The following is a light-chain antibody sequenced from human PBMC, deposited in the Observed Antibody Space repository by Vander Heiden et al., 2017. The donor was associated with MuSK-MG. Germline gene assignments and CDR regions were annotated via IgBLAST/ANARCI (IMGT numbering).Light chain of an antibody. CDR1: QSVSSN. V-gene: IGKV3-15*01. J-gene: IGKJ1*01. Sequence: EIVMTPSPATLSVSPGERATLSCRASQSVSSNLAWYQQKPGQAPRLLIYGASTRATGIPARFSGSGYGTEFTLTISSRQSEDFAVYYCQQHNNWPSWTFGQGTKVEIK. CDR2: GAS. CDR3: QQHNNWPSWT.